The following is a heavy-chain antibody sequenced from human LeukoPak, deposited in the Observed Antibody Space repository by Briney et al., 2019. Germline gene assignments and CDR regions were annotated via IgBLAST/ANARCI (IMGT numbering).Heavy chain of an antibody. CDR2: IYHSGST. CDR1: GGSISSGGYY. CDR3: ARAVGQLVGAFDI. J-gene: IGHJ3*02. Sequence: PSQTLSLTCTVSGGSISSGGYYWSWIRQPPGTGLEWIGYIYHSGSTYYNPSLKSRVTISVDRSKNQFSLKLSSVTAADTAVYYCARAVGQLVGAFDIWGQGTMVTVSS. D-gene: IGHD6-6*01. V-gene: IGHV4-30-2*01.